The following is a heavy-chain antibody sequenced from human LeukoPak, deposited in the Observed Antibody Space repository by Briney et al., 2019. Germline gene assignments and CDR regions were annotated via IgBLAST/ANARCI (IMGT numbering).Heavy chain of an antibody. D-gene: IGHD5-12*01. J-gene: IGHJ4*02. Sequence: ASVKVSCKASRYTFTGYYMHWVRQAPGQGLEWMGWINPHSGDTNYAQKFQGRVTMTRDTSTSTAYMEVSRLRSDDTAVYDCAKDMRSRGYSGYDCFDYWGQGTLVTVSS. CDR3: AKDMRSRGYSGYDCFDY. CDR1: RYTFTGYY. CDR2: INPHSGDT. V-gene: IGHV1-2*02.